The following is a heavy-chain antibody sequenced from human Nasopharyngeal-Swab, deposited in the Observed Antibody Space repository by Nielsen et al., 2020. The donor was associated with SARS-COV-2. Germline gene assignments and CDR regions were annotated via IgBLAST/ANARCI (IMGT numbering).Heavy chain of an antibody. CDR3: ARDTYCSGGSCYGYGMAV. CDR2: IKEDGSEK. Sequence: VRQMPGKGLEWVANIKEDGSEKNYVDSVKGRFTISRDNAKNSLYLQMNSLRADDTAAYYCARDTYCSGGSCYGYGMAVWGQGTTVTVSS. J-gene: IGHJ6*02. V-gene: IGHV3-7*01. D-gene: IGHD2-15*01.